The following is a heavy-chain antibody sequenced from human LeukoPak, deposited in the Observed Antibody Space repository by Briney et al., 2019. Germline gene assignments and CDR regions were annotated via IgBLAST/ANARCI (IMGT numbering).Heavy chain of an antibody. V-gene: IGHV3-23*01. CDR3: AKEKLRYYYMDV. J-gene: IGHJ6*03. Sequence: GGTLRLSCAASGFTFSSYGMSWVRQAPGKGLEWVSAMSGSGGITYYADSVKGRFTISRDNSKNTLYLQMNSLRAEDTAVYYCAKEKLRYYYMDVWGKGTTVTVSS. D-gene: IGHD4-17*01. CDR2: MSGSGGIT. CDR1: GFTFSSYG.